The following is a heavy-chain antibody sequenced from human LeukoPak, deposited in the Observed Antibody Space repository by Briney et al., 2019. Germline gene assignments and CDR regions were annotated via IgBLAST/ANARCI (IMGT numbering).Heavy chain of an antibody. D-gene: IGHD3-10*01. CDR1: GGSISSDY. J-gene: IGHJ3*02. CDR3: ARHFGFGDAFDI. Sequence: SETLSLTCTVPGGSISSDYCSWIRQPPGKGLEWIGYIYYSGSTNYNPSLKSRVTISVDTSKNQFSLKLSSVTAADTAVYYCARHFGFGDAFDIWGQGTMVTVSS. V-gene: IGHV4-59*08. CDR2: IYYSGST.